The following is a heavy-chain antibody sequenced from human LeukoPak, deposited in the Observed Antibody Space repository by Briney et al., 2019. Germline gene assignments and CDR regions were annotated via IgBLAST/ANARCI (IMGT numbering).Heavy chain of an antibody. D-gene: IGHD6-13*01. CDR1: GGSISSSGYY. Sequence: SETLSLTCTVSGGSISSSGYYWGWIRQPPGKGLEWIASIYYSGSTYYNPSLKSRVTISVDTSKNQFSLKLSSVTAADTAVYYCSRRSRAATGGAFDIWGQGTGVTVSS. CDR2: IYYSGST. V-gene: IGHV4-39*07. CDR3: SRRSRAATGGAFDI. J-gene: IGHJ3*02.